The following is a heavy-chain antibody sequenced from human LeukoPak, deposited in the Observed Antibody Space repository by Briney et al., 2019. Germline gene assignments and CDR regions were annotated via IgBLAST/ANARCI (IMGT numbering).Heavy chain of an antibody. CDR1: GYTFTSYG. CDR3: ARATLAAAEERFDY. V-gene: IGHV1-69*05. CDR2: IIPIFGTA. J-gene: IGHJ4*02. D-gene: IGHD6-13*01. Sequence: GASVKVSCKASGYTFTSYGISWVRQAPGQGLEWMGGIIPIFGTANYAQKFQGRVTITTDESTSTAYMELSSLRSEDTAVYYCARATLAAAEERFDYWGQGTLVTVSS.